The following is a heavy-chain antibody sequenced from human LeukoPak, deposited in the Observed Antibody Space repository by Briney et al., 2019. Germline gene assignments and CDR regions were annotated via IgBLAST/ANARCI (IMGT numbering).Heavy chain of an antibody. CDR3: ARGAYDSSGYYSYSFDY. Sequence: PGGSLRLSCEASGFTVSSNYMSWVRQAPGKGLEWVSVIYSGGSTYYADSVKGRFSFSRDNSKNTLYLQMNSLRAEDTAVYYCARGAYDSSGYYSYSFDYWGQGTLVTVSS. CDR1: GFTVSSNY. J-gene: IGHJ4*02. V-gene: IGHV3-53*01. D-gene: IGHD3-22*01. CDR2: IYSGGST.